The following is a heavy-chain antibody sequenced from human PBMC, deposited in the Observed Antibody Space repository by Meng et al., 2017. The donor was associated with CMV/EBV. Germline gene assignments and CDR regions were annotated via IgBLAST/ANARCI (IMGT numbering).Heavy chain of an antibody. V-gene: IGHV3-11*01. CDR3: ARDLLYGEGWFDP. CDR2: ISSSGGTI. Sequence: AASGFPFSDYYVTWIRQAPGKGLGWVSYISSSGGTIYYADSVKGRFTISRDNAKNSLYLQMSSLRAEDTAMYYCARDLLYGEGWFDPWGQGTLAPSPQ. J-gene: IGHJ5*02. CDR1: GFPFSDYY. D-gene: IGHD4-17*01.